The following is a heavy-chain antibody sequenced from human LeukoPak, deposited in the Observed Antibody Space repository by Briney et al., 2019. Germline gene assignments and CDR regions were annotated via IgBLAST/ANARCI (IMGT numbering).Heavy chain of an antibody. Sequence: GGSLRLSCAASGFTFSNYEMNWVRQAPGKGPEWVSYISSSGSTIYYADSVKGRFTISRDNAKNSLYLQTNSLRAEDTAVYYCAQIYTYGSSQFDYWGQGTLVTVSS. CDR1: GFTFSNYE. D-gene: IGHD5-18*01. J-gene: IGHJ4*02. V-gene: IGHV3-48*03. CDR2: ISSSGSTI. CDR3: AQIYTYGSSQFDY.